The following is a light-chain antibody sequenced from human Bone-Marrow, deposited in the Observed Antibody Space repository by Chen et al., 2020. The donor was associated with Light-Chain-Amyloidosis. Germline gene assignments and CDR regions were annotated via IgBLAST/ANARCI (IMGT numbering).Light chain of an antibody. J-gene: IGLJ2*01. CDR3: QSADSSGTYEVI. CDR2: RDT. V-gene: IGLV3-25*03. CDR1: DLPTKY. Sequence: SYELTQPPSVSVSPGQTAWLTCPGDDLPTKYAYWYQQKPGQAPVLVIHRDTERPSGISERFSGSSSGTTATLTISGVQAEDEADYHCQSADSSGTYEVIFGGGTKLTVL.